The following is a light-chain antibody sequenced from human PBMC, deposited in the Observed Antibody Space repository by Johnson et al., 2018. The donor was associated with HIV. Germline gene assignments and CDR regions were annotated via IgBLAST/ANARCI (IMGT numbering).Light chain of an antibody. Sequence: QPVLTQPPSVSAAPGQTVTISCSGSSSNVGSSFVSWYRQVPGTAPKLLIYDNNKRPSGIPGRFSGSKSGPSATLGLTGLQTGDEADYYCGTWDSSLTSYVFGAGTKVTVL. CDR1: SSNVGSSF. CDR3: GTWDSSLTSYV. V-gene: IGLV1-51*01. J-gene: IGLJ1*01. CDR2: DNN.